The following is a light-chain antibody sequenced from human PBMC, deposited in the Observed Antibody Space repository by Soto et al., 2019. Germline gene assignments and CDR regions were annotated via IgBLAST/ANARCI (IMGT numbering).Light chain of an antibody. CDR1: NSNIGSNT. J-gene: IGLJ3*02. CDR3: AAWDGSLNGWV. Sequence: QAVLTQPPSASGTPGQRVTISCSGSNSNIGSNTVNWFHQLPGTAPKLLIYSNNQRPSGVPDRFSGSKSGTSASLAISGLQSEDEADYYCAAWDGSLNGWVFGGGTKLTVL. V-gene: IGLV1-44*01. CDR2: SNN.